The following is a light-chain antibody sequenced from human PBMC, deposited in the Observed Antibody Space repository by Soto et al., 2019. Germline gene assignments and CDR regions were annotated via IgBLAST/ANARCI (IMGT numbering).Light chain of an antibody. Sequence: QPVLPQSHSASASLGASVKLTCTLSSGHSTYAIAWHQQQPEMGPRCLMNLNSDGNHNKGDGIPDRFSGSSSGAERYLTIASLQSEDEADYCGQTWGTGIHVFGRGTQLTVL. CDR1: SGHSTYA. V-gene: IGLV4-69*01. CDR2: LNSDGNH. J-gene: IGLJ7*01. CDR3: QTWGTGIHV.